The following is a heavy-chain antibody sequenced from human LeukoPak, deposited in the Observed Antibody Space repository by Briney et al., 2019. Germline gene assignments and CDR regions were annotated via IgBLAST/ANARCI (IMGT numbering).Heavy chain of an antibody. J-gene: IGHJ4*02. Sequence: GGSLRLSCAASGFTFSSYAMSWVRQAPGKGLEWVSAISGSGGITYYAYSVKGRFTISRDNSKNTLYLQMNSLRAEDTAVSYCAKDPYYYGSGSYLPDYWGQGTLVTVSS. V-gene: IGHV3-23*01. CDR2: ISGSGGIT. CDR1: GFTFSSYA. D-gene: IGHD3-10*01. CDR3: AKDPYYYGSGSYLPDY.